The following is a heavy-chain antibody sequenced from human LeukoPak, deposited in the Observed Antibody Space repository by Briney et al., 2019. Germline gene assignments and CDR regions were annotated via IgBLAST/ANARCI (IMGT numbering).Heavy chain of an antibody. Sequence: KASETLSLTCAVSGYSISSGYYWGWIRQPPGKGLEWIGSIYHSGSTYYNPSLKSRVTISVDTSKNQFSLKLSSVTAADTAVYYCARGLRPLRWSPSRYFDLWGRGTLVTVSS. CDR2: IYHSGST. V-gene: IGHV4-38-2*01. D-gene: IGHD4-23*01. CDR3: ARGLRPLRWSPSRYFDL. J-gene: IGHJ2*01. CDR1: GYSISSGYY.